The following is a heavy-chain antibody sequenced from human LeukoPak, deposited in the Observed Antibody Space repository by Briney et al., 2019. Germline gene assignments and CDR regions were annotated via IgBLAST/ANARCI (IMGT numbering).Heavy chain of an antibody. Sequence: ASVKVSCKASGGTFSSYAISWVRQAPGQGLEWMGGIIPIFGTANYAQKFQGRVTITADKSTSTAYMELSSLRSEDTAVYYCARVSITMVRGVIKTYYFDYWGQGTLVTVSS. J-gene: IGHJ4*02. V-gene: IGHV1-69*06. CDR2: IIPIFGTA. CDR1: GGTFSSYA. CDR3: ARVSITMVRGVIKTYYFDY. D-gene: IGHD3-10*01.